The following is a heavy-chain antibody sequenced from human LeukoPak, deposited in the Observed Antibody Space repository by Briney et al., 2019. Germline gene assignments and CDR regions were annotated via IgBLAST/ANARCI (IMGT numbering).Heavy chain of an antibody. D-gene: IGHD3-10*01. V-gene: IGHV3-23*01. Sequence: GGSLRLSCAASGFTFSSHAISWVRQAPGKGLEWVSAISGSGGSTYYADSVKGRFTISRDNSKNALYLQMNSLRAEDTAVYYCAKSRNLNLWFGEWYFDYWGQGTLVTVSS. CDR1: GFTFSSHA. J-gene: IGHJ4*02. CDR2: ISGSGGST. CDR3: AKSRNLNLWFGEWYFDY.